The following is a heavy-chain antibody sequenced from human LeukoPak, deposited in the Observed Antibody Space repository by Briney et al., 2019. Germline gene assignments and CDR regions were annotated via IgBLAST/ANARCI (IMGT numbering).Heavy chain of an antibody. Sequence: SETLSLTCTVSGGSISSGDYYWSWIRQPPGKGLEWIGYIYYSGRTYYNPSLKSRVTISVDTSKNQFSLKLSSVTAADTAVYYCARAGWFGEYGMDVWGQGTTVTVSS. D-gene: IGHD3-10*01. J-gene: IGHJ6*02. CDR1: GGSISSGDYY. CDR2: IYYSGRT. V-gene: IGHV4-30-4*01. CDR3: ARAGWFGEYGMDV.